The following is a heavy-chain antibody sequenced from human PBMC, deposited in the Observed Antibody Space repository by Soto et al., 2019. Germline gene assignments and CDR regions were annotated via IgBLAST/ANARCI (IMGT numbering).Heavy chain of an antibody. CDR2: ISGSGGST. CDR3: AKDSEPDKRNYRVYYYYYYMDV. D-gene: IGHD4-4*01. Sequence: GGSLRLSCAASGFTFSSYAMSWVRQAPGKGLEWVSAISGSGGSTYYADSVKGRFTISRDNSKNTLYLQMNSLSAEDTAVHYGAKDSEPDKRNYRVYYYYYYMDVWGKGTTVTVSS. J-gene: IGHJ6*03. CDR1: GFTFSSYA. V-gene: IGHV3-23*01.